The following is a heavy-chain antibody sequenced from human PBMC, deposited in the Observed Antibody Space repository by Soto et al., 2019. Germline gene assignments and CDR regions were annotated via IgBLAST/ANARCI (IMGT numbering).Heavy chain of an antibody. CDR1: GFTFSIHW. CDR2: INGDGTST. J-gene: IGHJ5*02. CDR3: AKANSGYDFDLGPDP. D-gene: IGHD5-12*01. Sequence: GSLRLSCAASGFTFSIHWMHWVRQVPGKGLVWVSRINGDGTSTGYADSVKGRFTISRDNAKNTLYLQMNSLRAEDTAVYYCAKANSGYDFDLGPDPWGQGTLVTV. V-gene: IGHV3-74*01.